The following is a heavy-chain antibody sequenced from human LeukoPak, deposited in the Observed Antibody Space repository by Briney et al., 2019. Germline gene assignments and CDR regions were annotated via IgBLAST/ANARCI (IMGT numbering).Heavy chain of an antibody. J-gene: IGHJ4*02. CDR3: ARVVASTSIDS. D-gene: IGHD2-15*01. CDR1: GYSISSGYF. CDR2: IFHSGSV. Sequence: SETLSLTCTVSGYSISSGYFWGWVRQPPGKGLEWIGSIFHSGSVYYNPFLKSRVTISVDPSKNRFSLKLTSVTAADTAVYYCARVVASTSIDSWGQGTLVTVSS. V-gene: IGHV4-38-2*02.